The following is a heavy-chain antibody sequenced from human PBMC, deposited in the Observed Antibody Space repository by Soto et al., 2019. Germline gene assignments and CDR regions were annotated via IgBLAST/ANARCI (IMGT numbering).Heavy chain of an antibody. CDR1: GGSFSGYY. Sequence: PSETLSLTCAGYGGSFSGYYWSWIRQPPGKGLEWIGEINHSGSTNYNPSLKSRVTISIDTSKNQFSLKLSSGTAADTAVYYCAVGREPAYDSSGYLVYWVQATLV. D-gene: IGHD3-22*01. J-gene: IGHJ4*02. V-gene: IGHV4-34*01. CDR2: INHSGST. CDR3: AVGREPAYDSSGYLVY.